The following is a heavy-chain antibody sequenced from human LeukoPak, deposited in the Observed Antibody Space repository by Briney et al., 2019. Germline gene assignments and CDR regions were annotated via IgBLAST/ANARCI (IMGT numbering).Heavy chain of an antibody. CDR3: ARWALKSAFDL. V-gene: IGHV4-59*02. J-gene: IGHJ3*01. Sequence: PSETLSLTCTVSGVSVSSNYWSWIRQAPGKGLEWIGYMYHTGSGNYNPSLKSRVTISVDTSKNQFSLDVNSMTVADSAVYYCARWALKSAFDLWGQGTTVTVAS. CDR1: GVSVSSNY. CDR2: MYHTGSG.